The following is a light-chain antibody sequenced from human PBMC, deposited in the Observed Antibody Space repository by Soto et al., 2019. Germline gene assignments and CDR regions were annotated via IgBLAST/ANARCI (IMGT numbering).Light chain of an antibody. J-gene: IGKJ5*01. CDR3: QQYGSLIT. V-gene: IGKV3-20*01. CDR2: GAF. CDR1: QSLTSSY. Sequence: EIVLTQSPGTLSLSPGERATLSCRASQSLTSSYLAWYQQKPGQAPRLLIYGAFSGATGIPDRFSGSGSGTDFTLTISRLEPEDFAVYYCQQYGSLITFGQGTRLEIK.